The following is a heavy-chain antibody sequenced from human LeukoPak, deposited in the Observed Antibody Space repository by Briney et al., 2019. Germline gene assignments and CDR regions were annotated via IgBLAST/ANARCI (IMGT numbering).Heavy chain of an antibody. J-gene: IGHJ4*02. CDR1: GFTFSSYA. CDR3: AYSGADS. V-gene: IGHV3-64D*09. Sequence: PGGSLRLSCSASGFTFSSYAMHWVRQAPGQGLEYVSAISTNGGGSYYADSVKGRFTISRDNSKNTLYLQMSSLRAEDTAVYYCAYSGADSWGQGTLVTVSS. CDR2: ISTNGGGS. D-gene: IGHD1-26*01.